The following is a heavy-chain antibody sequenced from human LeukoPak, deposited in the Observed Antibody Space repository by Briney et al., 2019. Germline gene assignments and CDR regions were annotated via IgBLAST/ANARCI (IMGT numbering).Heavy chain of an antibody. D-gene: IGHD2-21*01. CDR2: IYYSGST. V-gene: IGHV4-59*12. Sequence: PSETLSLTCTVSGGSISSYYWSWIRQPPGKGLEWIGYIYYSGSTNYNPSLKSRVTISVDTSKNQFSLKLSSVTAADTAVYYCARVDEYCGGDCYDWGQGTLVTVSS. J-gene: IGHJ4*02. CDR1: GGSISSYY. CDR3: ARVDEYCGGDCYD.